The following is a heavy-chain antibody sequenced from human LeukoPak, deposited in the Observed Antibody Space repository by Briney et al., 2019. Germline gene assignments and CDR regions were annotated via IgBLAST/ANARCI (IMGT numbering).Heavy chain of an antibody. CDR3: AKDIIAADPYNWFDP. J-gene: IGHJ5*02. D-gene: IGHD6-13*01. V-gene: IGHV3-33*06. CDR2: IWYDGSNK. CDR1: GFTFSSYC. Sequence: GGALRLSCAASGFTFSSYCLHWVRPAPGKGVEGGAVIWYDGSNKYYADSVKGRFTISRDNSKNTLYLQMNSLRAEDTAVYYCAKDIIAADPYNWFDPWGQGTLVTVSS.